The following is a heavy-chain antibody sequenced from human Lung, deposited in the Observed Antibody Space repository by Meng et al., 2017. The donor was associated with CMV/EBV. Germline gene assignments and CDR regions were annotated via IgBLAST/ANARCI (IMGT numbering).Heavy chain of an antibody. V-gene: IGHV1-69*05. CDR1: GGSLSDYA. CDR2: IIPIFGTT. J-gene: IGHJ4*02. D-gene: IGHD3-22*01. CDR3: ARGPSTSYDTSRGLHS. Sequence: SVXVSXXASGGSLSDYAISWVRQAPGQGLEWMGGIIPIFGTTNYAQKFQGRVTITTDESATTAYMDLSSLRSEDTAVFYCARGPSTSYDTSRGLHSWDQGTLVTVSS.